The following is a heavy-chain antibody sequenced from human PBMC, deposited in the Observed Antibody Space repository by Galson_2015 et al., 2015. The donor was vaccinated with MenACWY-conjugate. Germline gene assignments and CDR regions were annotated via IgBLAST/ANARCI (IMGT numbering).Heavy chain of an antibody. D-gene: IGHD3-22*01. J-gene: IGHJ5*02. Sequence: SVKVSCKASGYTFTSYGISWVRQAPGQGLEWMGWISAYNGNTNYAQKLQGRVTMTTDTSTSTAYMELRSLRSDDTAVYYCARCFNYYDSSGHNWFDPWGQGTLVTVSS. CDR1: GYTFTSYG. CDR3: ARCFNYYDSSGHNWFDP. V-gene: IGHV1-18*01. CDR2: ISAYNGNT.